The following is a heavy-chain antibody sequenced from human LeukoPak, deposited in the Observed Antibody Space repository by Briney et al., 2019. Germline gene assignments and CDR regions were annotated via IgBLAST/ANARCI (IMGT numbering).Heavy chain of an antibody. V-gene: IGHV4-34*01. CDR3: ARARYDYVWGSYRPPFDY. CDR1: GGSISSYY. CDR2: INHSGST. Sequence: SETLSLTCTVSGGSISSYYWSWIRQPPGKGLEWIGEINHSGSTNYNPSLKSRVTISVDTSKNQFSLKLSSVTAADTAVYYCARARYDYVWGSYRPPFDYWGQGTLVTVSS. J-gene: IGHJ4*02. D-gene: IGHD3-16*02.